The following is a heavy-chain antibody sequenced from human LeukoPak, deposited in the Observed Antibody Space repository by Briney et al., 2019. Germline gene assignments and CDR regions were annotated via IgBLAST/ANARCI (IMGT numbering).Heavy chain of an antibody. D-gene: IGHD3-10*01. CDR3: ARDPANYYGSGDWYFDL. V-gene: IGHV4-4*07. CDR1: GGSISSYY. CDR2: IYSSGST. J-gene: IGHJ2*01. Sequence: SGTLSLTCTVSGGSISSYYWSWIRQPAGKGLEWIGRIYSSGSTNYNPSLKSRVTMSVDTSKNQFSLRLSSVTAADTAVYYCARDPANYYGSGDWYFDLWGRGTLVTVSS.